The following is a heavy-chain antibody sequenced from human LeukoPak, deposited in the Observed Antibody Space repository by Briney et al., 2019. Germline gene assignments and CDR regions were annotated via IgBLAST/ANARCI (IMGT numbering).Heavy chain of an antibody. V-gene: IGHV3-48*02. CDR1: GFTFSSYS. CDR3: AREESLDTEFGESLPYGMDV. Sequence: PGGSLRLSCAASGFTFSSYSMNWVRQAPGKGLERVSYISSISSTIYYADSVKGRFTISRDNAKNSLYLQMNSLRDEDTAVYYCAREESLDTEFGESLPYGMDVWGQGTTVTVSS. D-gene: IGHD3-10*01. J-gene: IGHJ6*02. CDR2: ISSISSTI.